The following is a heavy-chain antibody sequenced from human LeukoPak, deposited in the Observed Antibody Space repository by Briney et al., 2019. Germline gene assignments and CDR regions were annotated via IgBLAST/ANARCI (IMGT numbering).Heavy chain of an antibody. CDR2: IIPIFGTA. Sequence: ASVKVSCKASGGTFSSYAISWVRQAPGQGLEWMGGIIPIFGTANYAQKFQGRVTITADESTSTAYVELSSLRSEDTAVYYCARVPHYKSRTYFDYWGQGTLVTVSS. D-gene: IGHD4-11*01. V-gene: IGHV1-69*13. CDR1: GGTFSSYA. J-gene: IGHJ4*02. CDR3: ARVPHYKSRTYFDY.